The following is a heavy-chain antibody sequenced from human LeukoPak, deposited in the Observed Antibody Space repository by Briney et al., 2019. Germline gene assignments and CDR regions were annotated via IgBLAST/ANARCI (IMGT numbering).Heavy chain of an antibody. Sequence: PGGSLRLSCAASGFTFSSYSMNWVRQAPGKGLEWVSSISSSSSYIYYADSVKGRFTISRDNAKNSLYLQMNSLRAEDTAVYYCARDPTYSSGSSFFDYWGQGTLVTVSS. V-gene: IGHV3-21*01. D-gene: IGHD6-19*01. J-gene: IGHJ4*02. CDR3: ARDPTYSSGSSFFDY. CDR1: GFTFSSYS. CDR2: ISSSSSYI.